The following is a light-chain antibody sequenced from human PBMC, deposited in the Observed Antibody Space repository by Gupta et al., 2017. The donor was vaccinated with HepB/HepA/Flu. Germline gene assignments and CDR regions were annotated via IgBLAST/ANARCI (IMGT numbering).Light chain of an antibody. CDR3: QQYKSWPPLT. CDR2: GAS. J-gene: IGKJ4*01. V-gene: IGKV3-15*01. Sequence: EVVMTQSPDTLSVSPGGRATLSCRASQSVSHNLAWYQQKPGQAPRLLIYGASTRATNIPARFSGSGSGTEFTLTISSLQSEDSGVYYCQQYKSWPPLTFGGGTKVEIK. CDR1: QSVSHN.